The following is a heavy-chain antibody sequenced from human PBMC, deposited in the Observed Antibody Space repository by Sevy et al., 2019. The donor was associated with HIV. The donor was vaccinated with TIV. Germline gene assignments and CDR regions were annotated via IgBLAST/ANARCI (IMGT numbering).Heavy chain of an antibody. J-gene: IGHJ4*02. CDR1: GFTFSSYA. D-gene: IGHD5-12*01. CDR2: ISCSGGST. V-gene: IGHV3-23*01. CDR3: ATHRGYSLPRNIHY. Sequence: GGSLRLSCAASGFTFSSYAMSWVRQAPGKGLEWVSAISCSGGSTYYADSVKGRFTISRDNSKNTLYLQMNSLRAEDTAVYYCATHRGYSLPRNIHYWGQGTLVTVSS.